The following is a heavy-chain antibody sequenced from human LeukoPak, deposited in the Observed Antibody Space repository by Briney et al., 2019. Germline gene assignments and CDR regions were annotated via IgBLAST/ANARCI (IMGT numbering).Heavy chain of an antibody. CDR1: GFTFSSYW. J-gene: IGHJ4*02. CDR3: ARGSSGWYGRDYFDY. CDR2: IKQDGSEK. V-gene: IGHV3-7*01. D-gene: IGHD6-19*01. Sequence: GGSLRLSCAASGFTFSSYWMSWVRQAPGKGLEWVANIKQDGSEKYYVDSVKGRFTISRDNAKNSLYLQMNSLRAEDTAVYYCARGSSGWYGRDYFDYWGQGTLVTVSS.